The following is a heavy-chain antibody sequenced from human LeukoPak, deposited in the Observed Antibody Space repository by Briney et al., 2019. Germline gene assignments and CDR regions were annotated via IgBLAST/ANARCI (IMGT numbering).Heavy chain of an antibody. V-gene: IGHV3-53*01. CDR3: AKSYSPVNFDY. J-gene: IGHJ4*02. D-gene: IGHD3-10*01. Sequence: PGGSLRLSCAASGFTVSSNYMSWVRQAPGMGLEWVSVIYSGGSTYYADSVKGRFTISRDNSKNTLYLQMNSLRAEDTAVYYCAKSYSPVNFDYWGQGTLVTVSS. CDR2: IYSGGST. CDR1: GFTVSSNY.